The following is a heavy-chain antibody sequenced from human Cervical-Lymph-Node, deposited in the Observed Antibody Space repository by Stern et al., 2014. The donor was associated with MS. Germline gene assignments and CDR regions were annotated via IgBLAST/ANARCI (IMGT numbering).Heavy chain of an antibody. J-gene: IGHJ4*02. CDR1: GGSISSTNW. D-gene: IGHD5-18*01. V-gene: IGHV4-4*02. CDR2: IYHSGST. Sequence: QLQLQESGPGLVKPSGTLSLTCAVSGGSISSTNWWTWVRQPPGKGLEWIGEIYHSGSTTYNPSLQSRVTISVDKSKNQFSLTLSSVTAADTAVYFCARSYSYGYFDYWGQGTLVTVSS. CDR3: ARSYSYGYFDY.